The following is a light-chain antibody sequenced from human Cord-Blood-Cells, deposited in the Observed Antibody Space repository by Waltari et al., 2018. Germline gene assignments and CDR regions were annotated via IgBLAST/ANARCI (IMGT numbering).Light chain of an antibody. V-gene: IGKV4-1*01. CDR1: QSVLYSSNNKNY. CDR3: QQYYSTPIT. CDR2: WAS. Sequence: DIVMTQSPDSLAGSSGERATINCKSSQSVLYSSNNKNYLAWYQQKPGQPPKLLIYWASTRESGVPDRFSGSGSGTDFTLTISSLQAEDVAVYYCQQYYSTPITFGQGTRLEIK. J-gene: IGKJ5*01.